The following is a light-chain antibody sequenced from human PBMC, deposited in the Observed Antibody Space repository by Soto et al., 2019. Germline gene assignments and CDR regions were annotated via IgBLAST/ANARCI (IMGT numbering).Light chain of an antibody. CDR2: AAS. CDR1: QSVSNN. Sequence: DIVLTQSPATLSVSPGERVTLSCRASQSVSNNLAWYQQKPGQAPRLLIYAASTRATGLPARFSGSGSGTQFTLTISSLQSEDFAVYYCQQYNNWPPLTFGGGTKVEIK. J-gene: IGKJ4*01. CDR3: QQYNNWPPLT. V-gene: IGKV3-15*01.